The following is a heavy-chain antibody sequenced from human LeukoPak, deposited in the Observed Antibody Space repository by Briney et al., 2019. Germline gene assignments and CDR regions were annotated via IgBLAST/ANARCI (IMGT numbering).Heavy chain of an antibody. V-gene: IGHV4-4*09. CDR1: GASMSSNY. CDR2: IYHSGNT. D-gene: IGHD6-19*01. CDR3: ASTRRAAVAGRFDS. Sequence: PSETLSLTRNVSGASMSSNYWSWIRQPPGKGLEWIGYIYHSGNTNYSPSLESRVTMSVDESENQFSLRVHFVSAADTAVYYCASTRRAAVAGRFDSWGQGTLVTVSS. J-gene: IGHJ4*02.